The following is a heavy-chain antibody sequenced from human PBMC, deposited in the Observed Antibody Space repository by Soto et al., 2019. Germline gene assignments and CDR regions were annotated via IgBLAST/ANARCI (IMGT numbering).Heavy chain of an antibody. D-gene: IGHD3-3*01. J-gene: IGHJ4*02. CDR2: ISYDGSNK. CDR1: GFTFSSYA. V-gene: IGHV3-30-3*01. CDR3: ASGDYDFGNFDY. Sequence: GGSLRLSYAASGFTFSSYAMHWVRQAPGKGLEWVAVISYDGSNKYYADSVKGRFTISRDNSKNTLYLQMNSLRAEDTAVYYCASGDYDFGNFDYWGQGTLVTVSS.